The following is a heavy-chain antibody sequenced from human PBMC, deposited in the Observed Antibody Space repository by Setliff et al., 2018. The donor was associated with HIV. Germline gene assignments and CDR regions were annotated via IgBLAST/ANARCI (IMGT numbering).Heavy chain of an antibody. CDR2: IHYSGSA. CDR3: ASPRSLLVWYDAFDI. Sequence: PSETLSLTCAVSGYSISDGYYWGWIRQPPGKGPEWIGSIHYSGSAHFNPSLKSRVAMSVDTSENQFSLTLSSVTAADTAVYYCASPRSLLVWYDAFDIWGQGTMVTVSS. D-gene: IGHD3-16*01. V-gene: IGHV4-38-2*01. CDR1: GYSISDGYY. J-gene: IGHJ3*02.